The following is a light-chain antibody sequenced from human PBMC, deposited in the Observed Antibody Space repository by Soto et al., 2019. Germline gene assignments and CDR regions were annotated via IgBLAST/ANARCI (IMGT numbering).Light chain of an antibody. Sequence: EMVMTQSPATFSVSPGEGASLSCRASQSVSSHLAWYQQKPGQAPRLLIYDASTRATGVPGRFSGSGSGTEFTLTISSLQSEDFAVYYCQQYNYLWTFGQGTKVEIK. V-gene: IGKV3-15*01. CDR2: DAS. J-gene: IGKJ1*01. CDR1: QSVSSH. CDR3: QQYNYLWT.